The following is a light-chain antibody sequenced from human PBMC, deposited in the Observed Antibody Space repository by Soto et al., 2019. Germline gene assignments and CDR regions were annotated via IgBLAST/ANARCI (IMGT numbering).Light chain of an antibody. J-gene: IGKJ2*01. Sequence: DIVMTQSPLSLPVTPGEPASISCRSSQSLLHSNGYNYLDWYLQKPGQSPQLLIYLGSNRASGGPDRFSGSGSGTDFTLKISRVEAEDFGVYYCMQALQTGTFGQGTKLEIK. CDR3: MQALQTGT. CDR1: QSLLHSNGYNY. CDR2: LGS. V-gene: IGKV2-28*01.